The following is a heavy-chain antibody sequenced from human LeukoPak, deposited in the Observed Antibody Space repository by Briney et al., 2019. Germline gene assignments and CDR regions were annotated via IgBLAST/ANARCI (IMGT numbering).Heavy chain of an antibody. J-gene: IGHJ6*02. D-gene: IGHD6-13*01. CDR2: IYYSGST. V-gene: IGHV4-59*01. Sequence: PSETLSLTCTVSGVSISSYYWSWIRQPPGKGLEWSGYIYYSGSTNYNPSLKSRVTISVDTSNNQFSLKLSSVTAADTALYYCAREGSSWYNYLYYAMDVWGQGTTVTASS. CDR1: GVSISSYY. CDR3: AREGSSWYNYLYYAMDV.